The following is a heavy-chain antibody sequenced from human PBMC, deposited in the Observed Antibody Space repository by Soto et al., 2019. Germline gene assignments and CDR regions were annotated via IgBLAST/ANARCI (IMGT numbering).Heavy chain of an antibody. D-gene: IGHD3-22*01. CDR2: SIPMFGTA. Sequence: QVQLVQSGAEVKKPGSSVKVSCKASGDTFSSYAINWVRQAPGQGLEWMGGSIPMFGTANYAKKFKGGVTITAAESTSTVSMELSSLRSEDTAVYYCARVGPAHYYDSSGYYSPLDYWGQGTLVTVSS. J-gene: IGHJ4*02. CDR3: ARVGPAHYYDSSGYYSPLDY. V-gene: IGHV1-69*01. CDR1: GDTFSSYA.